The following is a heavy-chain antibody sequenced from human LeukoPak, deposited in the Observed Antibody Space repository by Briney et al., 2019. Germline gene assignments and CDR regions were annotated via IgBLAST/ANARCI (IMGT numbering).Heavy chain of an antibody. V-gene: IGHV3-48*04. CDR3: ARVPTTDWYFDL. CDR1: GFTFSSYW. CDR2: ITASGRSI. J-gene: IGHJ2*01. Sequence: GGSLRLSCAASGFTFSSYWMHWVRQAPGKGLEWVSFITASGRSIYSADSLKDRFIISRDNAKNSLYLQMNSLRAEDTAVYYCARVPTTDWYFDLWGRGTLVTVSS. D-gene: IGHD5-12*01.